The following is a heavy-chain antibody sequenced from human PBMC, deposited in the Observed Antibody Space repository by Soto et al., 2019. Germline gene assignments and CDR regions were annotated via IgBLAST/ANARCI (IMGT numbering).Heavy chain of an antibody. D-gene: IGHD5-18*01. CDR1: GDSISGPYF. CDR2: VFHSGIA. Sequence: QVLLVESGPGLVKPSETLSLTCAVSGDSISGPYFYNWVRQSPGKGLEWIGEVFHSGIANYNPSLQHRDTMSGDKFNNQFSLRLPSVTAADTAVYYCARGGLETADGYYNKGYDPWGQGALVTASS. V-gene: IGHV4-4*02. J-gene: IGHJ5*02. CDR3: ARGGLETADGYYNKGYDP.